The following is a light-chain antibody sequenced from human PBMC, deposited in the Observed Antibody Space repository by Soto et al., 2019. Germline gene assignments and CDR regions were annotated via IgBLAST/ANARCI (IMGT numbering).Light chain of an antibody. V-gene: IGKV1D-12*01. J-gene: IGKJ4*01. CDR3: QQANSFPFT. Sequence: DIQMTQSPSSVSASVGDSVTITCRASQGVNSWLAWYQQKPGKAPKLLIYAASTLHSGVPSRFTGRGSETYFTLTISSLEPEYFATYYCQQANSFPFTFGGGTKVEI. CDR2: AAS. CDR1: QGVNSW.